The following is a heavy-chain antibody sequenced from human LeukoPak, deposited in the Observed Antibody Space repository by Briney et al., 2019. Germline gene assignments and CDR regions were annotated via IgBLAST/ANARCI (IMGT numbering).Heavy chain of an antibody. V-gene: IGHV3-30*02. D-gene: IGHD3-10*01. Sequence: GGSLRLSCAASGFTFSSYGMHWVRQAPGKGLEWVAFIRFDGSDKYYADSMKGRFTISRDNSKNTLYLEVDSLRAEDTAVYYCTKDILKGNPYPSGSQDYWGQGTLVTVSS. CDR3: TKDILKGNPYPSGSQDY. CDR2: IRFDGSDK. CDR1: GFTFSSYG. J-gene: IGHJ4*02.